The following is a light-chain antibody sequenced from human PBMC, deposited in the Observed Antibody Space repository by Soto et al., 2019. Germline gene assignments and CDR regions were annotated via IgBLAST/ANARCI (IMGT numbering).Light chain of an antibody. J-gene: IGLJ2*01. CDR3: SSYTSSSTL. V-gene: IGLV2-18*02. CDR1: SSDVGSDNR. CDR2: EVS. Sequence: QSALTQPPSVSGSPGQSVTFSCTGTSSDVGSDNRVSWYQQPPGTAPKLMIYEVSNRPSGVPDRFSGSKSGNTASLTISGLQAEDEADYYCSSYTSSSTLFGGGTKLTVL.